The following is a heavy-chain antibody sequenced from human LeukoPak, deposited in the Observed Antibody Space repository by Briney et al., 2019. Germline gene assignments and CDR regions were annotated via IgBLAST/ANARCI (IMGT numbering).Heavy chain of an antibody. J-gene: IGHJ4*02. CDR1: GGSFSGYY. Sequence: SETLSLTCAVYGGSFSGYYWSWIRQPPGKGLEWIGEINHRGSTNYNPSLKSRVTISVDTSKNQFSLKLSSVTAADTAVYYCARGLRYYDSSGYSYWGQGTLVTVSS. CDR2: INHRGST. D-gene: IGHD3-22*01. V-gene: IGHV4-34*01. CDR3: ARGLRYYDSSGYSY.